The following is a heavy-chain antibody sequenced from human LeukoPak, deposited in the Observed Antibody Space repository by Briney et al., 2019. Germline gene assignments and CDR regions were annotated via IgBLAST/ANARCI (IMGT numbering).Heavy chain of an antibody. V-gene: IGHV3-21*01. D-gene: IGHD3-22*01. CDR1: GFTFSSYS. Sequence: GGSLRLSCAASGFTFSSYSMNWVRQAPGKGLVWVSSISSSSSYIYYADSVKGRFTISRDNAKNSLYLQMNSLRAEDTAVYYCARDSIGYYDSSGYYYSPLPNWFDPWGQGTLVTVSS. J-gene: IGHJ5*02. CDR2: ISSSSSYI. CDR3: ARDSIGYYDSSGYYYSPLPNWFDP.